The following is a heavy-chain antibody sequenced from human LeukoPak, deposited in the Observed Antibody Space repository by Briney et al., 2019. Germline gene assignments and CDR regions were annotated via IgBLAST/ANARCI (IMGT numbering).Heavy chain of an antibody. CDR1: GYTFTGYY. J-gene: IGHJ5*02. V-gene: IGHV1-2*02. CDR2: INPNSGGT. Sequence: ASVKVSCKASGYTFTGYYMHWVRQAPGQGLEWMGWINPNSGGTNYAQKFQGRVTMTRDTSISTAYMELSRLRSDDTAVYYCARDGSPLLWFGELSLWFDPWGQGTLVTVSS. D-gene: IGHD3-10*01. CDR3: ARDGSPLLWFGELSLWFDP.